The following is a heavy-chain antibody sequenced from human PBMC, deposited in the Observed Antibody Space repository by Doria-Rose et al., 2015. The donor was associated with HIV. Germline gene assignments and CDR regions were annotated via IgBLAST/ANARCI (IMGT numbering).Heavy chain of an antibody. V-gene: IGHV2-26*01. J-gene: IGHJ4*02. D-gene: IGHD6-13*01. CDR3: ARIKSSRWYHKYYFDF. CDR1: GVSLSSPGMG. CDR2: ILSDDER. Sequence: SGPVLVKPTETLTLTCTVSGVSLSSPGMGVSWIRQPPGKALEWLANILSDDERSYKTSLKSRLTIAWGTSKSQVVLTMTDMDPVDTATYYCARIKSSRWYHKYYFDFWGQGTLVIVSA.